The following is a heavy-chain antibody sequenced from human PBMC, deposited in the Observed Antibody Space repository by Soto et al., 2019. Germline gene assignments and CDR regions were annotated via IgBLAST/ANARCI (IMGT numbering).Heavy chain of an antibody. D-gene: IGHD3-22*01. CDR3: TRPNYYYDSSGYLPTSFDY. CDR2: IRSKAYGGTT. CDR1: GFTFGDYA. Sequence: SLRLSCTASGFTFGDYAMSWFRQAPGKGLEWVGFIRSKAYGGTTEYAASVKGRFTISRDDSKSIAYLQMNSLKTEDTAVYYCTRPNYYYDSSGYLPTSFDYWGQGTLVTVSS. J-gene: IGHJ4*02. V-gene: IGHV3-49*03.